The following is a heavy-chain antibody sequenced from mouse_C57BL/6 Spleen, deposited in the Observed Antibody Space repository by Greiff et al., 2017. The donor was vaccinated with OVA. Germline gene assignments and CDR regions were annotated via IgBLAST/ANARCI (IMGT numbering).Heavy chain of an antibody. CDR3: ARVDTTVVPYYFDY. CDR1: GYAFSRYW. Sequence: QVQLQQSGAELVKPGASVKISCKASGYAFSRYWMNWVKQRPGKGLEWIGQIYPGDGDTNYNGKFKGKATLTADKSSSTAYMQLSSLTSEDSAVYFCARVDTTVVPYYFDYWGQGTTLTVSS. CDR2: IYPGDGDT. J-gene: IGHJ2*01. V-gene: IGHV1-80*01. D-gene: IGHD1-1*01.